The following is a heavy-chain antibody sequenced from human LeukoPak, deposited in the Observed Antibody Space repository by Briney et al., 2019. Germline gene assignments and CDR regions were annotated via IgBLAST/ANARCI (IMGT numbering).Heavy chain of an antibody. Sequence: GGSLRLSCAASGFTFSNYGMHWVRQAPGKGLEWVALISYDGSNKYYADSVKGRFTISRDNSKNTLYLQMISLRAEDTAVYYCANYGSVSSFAYWGQGTLVTVSS. CDR1: GFTFSNYG. V-gene: IGHV3-30*18. CDR3: ANYGSVSSFAY. CDR2: ISYDGSNK. J-gene: IGHJ4*02. D-gene: IGHD3-10*01.